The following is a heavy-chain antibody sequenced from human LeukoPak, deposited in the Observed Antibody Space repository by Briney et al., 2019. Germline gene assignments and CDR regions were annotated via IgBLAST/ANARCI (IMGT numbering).Heavy chain of an antibody. CDR2: IYHSGST. CDR1: GYSISSGYY. J-gene: IGHJ5*02. V-gene: IGHV4-38-2*01. Sequence: SETLSLTCAASGYSISSGYYWGWIRQTPGKGLEWIGSIYHSGSTYYNPSLKSRVTISVDTSKNQFSLKLSSVTAADTAVYYCARVDYEAYNWFDPWGQGTLVTVSS. D-gene: IGHD4-17*01. CDR3: ARVDYEAYNWFDP.